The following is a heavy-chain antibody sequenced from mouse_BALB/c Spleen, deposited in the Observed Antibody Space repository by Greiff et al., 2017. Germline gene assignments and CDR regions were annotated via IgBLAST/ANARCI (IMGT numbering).Heavy chain of an antibody. CDR2: INSNGGST. CDR1: GFTFSSYY. V-gene: IGHV5-6-2*01. Sequence: EVKVEESGGGLVKLGGSLKLSCAASGFTFSSYYMSWVRQTPEKRLELVAAINSNGGSTYYPDTVKGRFTISRDNAKNTLYLQMSSLKSEDTALYYCAREGGNYYFDYWGQGTTLTVSS. CDR3: AREGGNYYFDY. J-gene: IGHJ2*01. D-gene: IGHD2-1*01.